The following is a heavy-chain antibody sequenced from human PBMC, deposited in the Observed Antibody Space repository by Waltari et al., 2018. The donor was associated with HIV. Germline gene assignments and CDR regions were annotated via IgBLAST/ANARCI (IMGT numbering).Heavy chain of an antibody. CDR3: ARDNSAAGIDS. J-gene: IGHJ4*02. CDR2: ISYSGNI. V-gene: IGHV4-59*01. D-gene: IGHD6-13*01. Sequence: QVQLRESGPGLVKSSETLYLTCTVSGGSFSTYYWTWIRQSPGKGLEWIGYISYSGNIDYNPSLKSRVTILLDTSKNQFSLNLNSVTAADTAIYYCARDNSAAGIDSWGQGTLVTVSS. CDR1: GGSFSTYY.